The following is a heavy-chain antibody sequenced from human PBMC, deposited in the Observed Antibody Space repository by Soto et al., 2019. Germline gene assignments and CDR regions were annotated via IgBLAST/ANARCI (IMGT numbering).Heavy chain of an antibody. CDR3: ARDVEASSSSRYLDY. CDR2: IWFDGSNK. V-gene: IGHV3-33*01. Sequence: PGGSLRLSCAASGFTFSIYGMHWVRQAPGKGLEWVADIWFDGSNKDYADSVKGRFTISRDDSMNTLYLQMNSLRAEDTAVYYCARDVEASSSSRYLDYWGQGTLVTVSS. J-gene: IGHJ4*02. CDR1: GFTFSIYG. D-gene: IGHD6-6*01.